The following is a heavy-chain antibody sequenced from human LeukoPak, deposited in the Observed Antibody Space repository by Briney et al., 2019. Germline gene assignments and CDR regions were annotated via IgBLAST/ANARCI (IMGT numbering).Heavy chain of an antibody. J-gene: IGHJ4*02. D-gene: IGHD4-23*01. CDR1: GFTVSNNY. CDR2: INSDGSIT. V-gene: IGHV3-74*01. CDR3: ARKAYGGNSVDFDY. Sequence: PGGSLRLSCAASGFTVSNNYMSWVRPAPGKGLEWVSRINSDGSITSYAESVKGRFTISRDNAKNTLYLQMNSLRVEDTAVYYCARKAYGGNSVDFDYWGQGTLVTVSS.